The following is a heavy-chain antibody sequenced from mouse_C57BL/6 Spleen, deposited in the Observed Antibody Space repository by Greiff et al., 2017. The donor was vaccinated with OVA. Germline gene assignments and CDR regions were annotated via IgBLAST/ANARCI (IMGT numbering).Heavy chain of an antibody. Sequence: VQLQQSGAELVRPGASVTLSCKASGYTFTDYEMHWVKQTPVHGLEWIGAIDPETGGTAYNQKFKGKAILTADKSSSTAYMELRSLTSEDSAVYYCTRRLGQRGHFDYWGQGTTLTVSS. CDR1: GYTFTDYE. CDR3: TRRLGQRGHFDY. CDR2: IDPETGGT. J-gene: IGHJ2*01. D-gene: IGHD4-1*01. V-gene: IGHV1-15*01.